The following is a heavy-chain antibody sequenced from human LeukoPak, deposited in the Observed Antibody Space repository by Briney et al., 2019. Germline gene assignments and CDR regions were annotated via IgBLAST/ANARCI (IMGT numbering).Heavy chain of an antibody. D-gene: IGHD1-26*01. J-gene: IGHJ4*02. V-gene: IGHV1-69*13. CDR2: IIPIFGTA. CDR1: GGTFSSYA. Sequence: ASVKVSCKASGGTFSSYAISWVRQAPGQGLEWMGGIIPIFGTANYAQKFQGRVTITADESTSTAYMELSSLRSEDTAVYYCARDLRIVGATWCLGYWGQGTLVTVSS. CDR3: ARDLRIVGATWCLGY.